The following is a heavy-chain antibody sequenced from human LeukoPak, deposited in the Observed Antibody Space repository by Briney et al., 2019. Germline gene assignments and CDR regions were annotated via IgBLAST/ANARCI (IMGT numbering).Heavy chain of an antibody. CDR1: GGSISSGSYY. CDR3: ARDFSSGSKVYYYYYMDV. V-gene: IGHV4-61*02. Sequence: SQTLSLTCTVSGGSISSGSYYWSWIRQPAGKGLEWIGRIYTSGSTNYNPSLKSRVTISVDTSKNQFSLKLSSVTAADTAVYYCARDFSSGSKVYYYYYMDVWGKGTTVTVSS. J-gene: IGHJ6*03. D-gene: IGHD1-26*01. CDR2: IYTSGST.